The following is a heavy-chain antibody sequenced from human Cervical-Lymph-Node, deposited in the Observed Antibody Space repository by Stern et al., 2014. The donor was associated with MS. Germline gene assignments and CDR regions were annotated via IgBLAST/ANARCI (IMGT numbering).Heavy chain of an antibody. V-gene: IGHV3-30*01. Sequence: VQLVESGGGVVQPGRSLRLSCAASGFTFSSYAMHWVRQAPGKGLEWVAVISYDGSNKYYADSVKGRFTISRDNSKNTLYLQMNSLRAEDTAVYYCASDYVAAARYFDYWGQGTLVTVSS. CDR1: GFTFSSYA. D-gene: IGHD6-13*01. CDR2: ISYDGSNK. J-gene: IGHJ4*02. CDR3: ASDYVAAARYFDY.